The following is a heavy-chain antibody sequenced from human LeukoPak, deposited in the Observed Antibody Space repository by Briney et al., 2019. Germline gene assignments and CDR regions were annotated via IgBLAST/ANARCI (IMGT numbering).Heavy chain of an antibody. V-gene: IGHV3-66*01. Sequence: GGSLRLSCAASGLIVSSNYMSWVRQAPGKGLEWVSVLYTSGEADYADSVKGRFTISRDSSNNTLYLQMSSLRPEDTAVYYCTRDLNRGSYHWLDPWGQGTPVTVS. CDR1: GLIVSSNY. D-gene: IGHD1-26*01. J-gene: IGHJ5*02. CDR3: TRDLNRGSYHWLDP. CDR2: LYTSGEA.